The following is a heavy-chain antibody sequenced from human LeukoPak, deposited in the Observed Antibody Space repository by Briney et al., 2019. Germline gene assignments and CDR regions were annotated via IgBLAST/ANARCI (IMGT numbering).Heavy chain of an antibody. CDR1: GYTFSNYG. Sequence: ASVKVSCKASGYTFSNYGISWVRQAPGQGLEWMGWISAYNGNTNYAQKLQDGVSMTTDTSTSTAYMELRSLRSDDTAVYYCARGPGDYYAFWSGYLTFDYWGQGTLVTVSS. V-gene: IGHV1-18*01. J-gene: IGHJ4*02. CDR2: ISAYNGNT. D-gene: IGHD3-3*01. CDR3: ARGPGDYYAFWSGYLTFDY.